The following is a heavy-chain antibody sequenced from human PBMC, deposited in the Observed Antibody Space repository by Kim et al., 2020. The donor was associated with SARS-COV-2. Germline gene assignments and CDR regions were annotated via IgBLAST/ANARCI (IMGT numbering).Heavy chain of an antibody. CDR3: AKDIDSSFRVATITAPWFDP. CDR1: GFTFDDYT. D-gene: IGHD5-12*01. V-gene: IGHV3-43*01. Sequence: GGSLRLSCAASGFTFDDYTMHWVRQAPGKGLEWVSLISWDGGSTYYADSVKGRFTISRDNSKNSLYLQMNSLRTEDTALYYCAKDIDSSFRVATITAPWFDPWGQGTLVTVSS. J-gene: IGHJ5*02. CDR2: ISWDGGST.